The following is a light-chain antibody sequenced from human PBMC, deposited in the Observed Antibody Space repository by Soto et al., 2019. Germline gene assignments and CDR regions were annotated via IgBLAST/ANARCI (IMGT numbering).Light chain of an antibody. V-gene: IGLV2-14*01. CDR1: SSDVGGYNY. CDR3: SSYTSSSTL. Sequence: QSVLTQPASVSGSPGQSITISCTGTSSDVGGYNYVSWYQQHPVKAPKLMIYAVTDRPSGVSSRFSGSKSGNTASLTISGLQAEDEPDYYCSSYTSSSTLFGTGTKVTVL. CDR2: AVT. J-gene: IGLJ1*01.